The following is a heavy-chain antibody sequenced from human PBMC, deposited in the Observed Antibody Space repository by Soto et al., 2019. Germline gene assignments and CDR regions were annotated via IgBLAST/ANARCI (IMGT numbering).Heavy chain of an antibody. V-gene: IGHV1-18*04. J-gene: IGHJ6*02. CDR1: GYSFTSDG. CDR2: ISGYNGNT. D-gene: IGHD2-21*01. Sequence: QVQLVQSGAEVKKPGASVKVSCKASGYSFTSDGVSWVRQAPGQGLEWMGWISGYNGNTNYAQKFRDRVTMTTDTSTSTAYMELRSLRSDDSAVYYCARDAHCGGAPGCSAMDVGGQGTTVTVSS. CDR3: ARDAHCGGAPGCSAMDV.